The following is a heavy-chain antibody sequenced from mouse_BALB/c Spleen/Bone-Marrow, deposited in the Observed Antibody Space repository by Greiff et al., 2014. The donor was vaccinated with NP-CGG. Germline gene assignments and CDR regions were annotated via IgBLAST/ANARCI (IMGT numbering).Heavy chain of an antibody. CDR1: GFSLTSYG. CDR3: ARNGGAYYRYYYAMDY. D-gene: IGHD2-14*01. J-gene: IGHJ4*01. V-gene: IGHV2-2*02. CDR2: IWSGGST. Sequence: VQRVESGPGLVQPSQSLSITCTVSGFSLTSYGVHGVRQSPGKGLEWLGVIWSGGSTDYNAAFISRLSISKDNSKSQVFFKMNSLQANDTAIYYCARNGGAYYRYYYAMDYWGQGTSVTVSS.